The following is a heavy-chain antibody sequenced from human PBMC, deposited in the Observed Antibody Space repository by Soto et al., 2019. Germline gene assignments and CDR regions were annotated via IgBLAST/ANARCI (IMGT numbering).Heavy chain of an antibody. CDR1: GFTFSSYS. Sequence: GGSLRLSCAASGFTFSSYSMNWVRQAPGKGLEWVSSISSSSSYIYYADSVKGRFTISRDNAKNSLYLQMNSLRAEDTAVYYCARDSVYCCSTSCYAPFDYWGQGTLVTVSS. CDR2: ISSSSSYI. V-gene: IGHV3-21*01. CDR3: ARDSVYCCSTSCYAPFDY. J-gene: IGHJ4*02. D-gene: IGHD2-2*01.